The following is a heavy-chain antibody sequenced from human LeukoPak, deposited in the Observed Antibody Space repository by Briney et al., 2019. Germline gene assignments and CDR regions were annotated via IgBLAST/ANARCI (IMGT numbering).Heavy chain of an antibody. J-gene: IGHJ4*02. CDR3: ATPPGLGELTY. Sequence: GGPLRLSCEVSGFTFSRYEMNWVRQSPGKGLEWVSYISSSGNSKYYADSVKGRFTISRDNARNSLYLQMDSLRDEDTAVYYCATPPGLGELTYWGQGTLVTVSS. CDR2: ISSSGNSK. V-gene: IGHV3-48*02. D-gene: IGHD3-16*01. CDR1: GFTFSRYE.